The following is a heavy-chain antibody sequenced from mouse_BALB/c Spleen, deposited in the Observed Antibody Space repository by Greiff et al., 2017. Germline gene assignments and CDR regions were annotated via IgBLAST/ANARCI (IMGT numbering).Heavy chain of an antibody. CDR3: TRMGENAMDY. V-gene: IGHV1S22*01. J-gene: IGHJ4*01. D-gene: IGHD4-1*01. CDR2: IYPGSGST. CDR1: GYTFTSYW. Sequence: LQQPGSELVRPGASVKLSCKASGYTFTSYWMHWVKQRPGQGLEWIGNIYPGSGSTNYDEKFKSKATLTVDTSSSTAYMQLSSLTSEDSAVYYCTRMGENAMDYWGQGTSVTVSS.